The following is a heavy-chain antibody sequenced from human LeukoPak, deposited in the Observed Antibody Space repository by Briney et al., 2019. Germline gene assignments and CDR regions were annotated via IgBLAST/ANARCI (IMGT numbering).Heavy chain of an antibody. J-gene: IGHJ6*03. Sequence: SVKVSCKASGGTFSSYAISWVRQAPGQGFEWMGGIIPIFGTANYAQKFQGRVTITTDESTSTAYMELSSLRSEDTAVYYCARVNYYYYYMDVWGKGTTVTVSS. CDR3: ARVNYYYYYMDV. V-gene: IGHV1-69*05. CDR1: GGTFSSYA. CDR2: IIPIFGTA.